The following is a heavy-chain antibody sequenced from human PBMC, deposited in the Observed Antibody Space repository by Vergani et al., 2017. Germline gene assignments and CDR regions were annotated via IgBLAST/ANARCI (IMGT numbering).Heavy chain of an antibody. V-gene: IGHV3-33*06. D-gene: IGHD4-17*01. CDR1: GFTFSSYG. CDR3: AKVAGYGDYVGYFDY. CDR2: IWYDGSNK. J-gene: IGHJ4*02. Sequence: VQLLESGGGLVQPGGSLRLSCAASGFTFSSYGMHWVRQAPGKGLEWVAVIWYDGSNKYYADSVKGRFTISRDNSKNTLYLQMNSLRAEDTAVYYCAKVAGYGDYVGYFDYWGQGTLVTVSS.